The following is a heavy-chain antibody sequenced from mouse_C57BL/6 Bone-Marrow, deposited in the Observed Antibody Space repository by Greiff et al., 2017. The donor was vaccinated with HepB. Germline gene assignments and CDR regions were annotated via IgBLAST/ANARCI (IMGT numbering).Heavy chain of an antibody. CDR3: AQGLYFDV. V-gene: IGHV3-6*01. Sequence: ESGPGLVKPSQSLSLTCSVTGYSITSGYYWNWIRQFPGNKLEWMGYISYDGSNNYNPSLKNRISITRDTSKNQFFLKLNSVTTEDTATYYCAQGLYFDVWGTGTTVTVSS. J-gene: IGHJ1*03. D-gene: IGHD3-2*02. CDR1: GYSITSGYY. CDR2: ISYDGSN.